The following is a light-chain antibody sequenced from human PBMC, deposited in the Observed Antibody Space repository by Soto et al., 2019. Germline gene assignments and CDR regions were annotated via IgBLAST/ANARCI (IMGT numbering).Light chain of an antibody. CDR3: QQCFSIPPT. Sequence: DIQMTQSPSTLSASVGDRVTITCRASQGISSYLAWYQQKPGKAPKLLIYAASNLQRGVSSRFSGSGSGTDFTLTIDSLQPDDFAIYYCQQCFSIPPTFGHGTKVDIK. CDR1: QGISSY. V-gene: IGKV1-39*01. J-gene: IGKJ1*01. CDR2: AAS.